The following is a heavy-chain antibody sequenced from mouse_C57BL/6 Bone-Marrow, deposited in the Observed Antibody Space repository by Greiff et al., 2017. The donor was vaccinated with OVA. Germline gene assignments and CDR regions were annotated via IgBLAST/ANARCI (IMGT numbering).Heavy chain of an antibody. CDR3: TTYRY. CDR2: IDPENGDT. Sequence: EVQLQQSGAELVRPGASVKLSCTASGFNIKDDYMHWVKQRPEQGLEWIGWIDPENGDTEYASKFQGKANIIVDTSSKTAYLQLSSLTSEDTAVYYCTTYRYWGQGTTLTVSS. J-gene: IGHJ2*01. CDR1: GFNIKDDY. V-gene: IGHV14-4*01.